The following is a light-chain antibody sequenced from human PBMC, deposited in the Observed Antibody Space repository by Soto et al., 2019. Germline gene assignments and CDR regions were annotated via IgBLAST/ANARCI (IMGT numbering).Light chain of an antibody. V-gene: IGKV1-17*03. CDR1: QDIDNY. J-gene: IGKJ1*01. CDR2: GAS. CDR3: LQHNSYPRT. Sequence: DIQMTQSPSAMSASVGDRVTITCRASQDIDNYLAWFQQKPGTVPKRLIYGASNLQSGVPSRFSGSGSGTEFTLTISSLQPEDFATYYCLQHNSYPRTFGQGTKVEIK.